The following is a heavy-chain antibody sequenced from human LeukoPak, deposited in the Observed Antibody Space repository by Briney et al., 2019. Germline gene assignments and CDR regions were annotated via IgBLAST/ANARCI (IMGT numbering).Heavy chain of an antibody. Sequence: GGSLRLSCAASGFTFSSYSMNWVRQAPGKGLEWVSAISGSGGSTYHADSVKGRFTISRDNSKNTLYLQMNSLRAEDTAVYYCAKMTMIVVVITYFDYWGLGTLVTVSS. CDR3: AKMTMIVVVITYFDY. CDR1: GFTFSSYS. J-gene: IGHJ4*02. V-gene: IGHV3-23*01. D-gene: IGHD3-22*01. CDR2: ISGSGGST.